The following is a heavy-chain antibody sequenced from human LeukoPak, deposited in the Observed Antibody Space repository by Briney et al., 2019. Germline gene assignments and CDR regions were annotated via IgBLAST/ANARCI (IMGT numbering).Heavy chain of an antibody. CDR2: IYTSGST. CDR3: ARGGPRGVVVPAAIGRQNWFDP. J-gene: IGHJ5*02. CDR1: GGSISSYY. D-gene: IGHD2-2*01. Sequence: SETRSLTCTVSGGSISSYYWSWIRQPAGKGLEWIGRIYTSGSTNYNPSLKSRVTMSVDTSKNQFSLKLSSVTAADTAVYYCARGGPRGVVVPAAIGRQNWFDPWGQGTLVTVSS. V-gene: IGHV4-4*07.